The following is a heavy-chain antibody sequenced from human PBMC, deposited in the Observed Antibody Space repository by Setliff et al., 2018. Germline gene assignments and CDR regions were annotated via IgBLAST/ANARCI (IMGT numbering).Heavy chain of an antibody. CDR1: GFTFSSHG. CDR3: ARDGGINMVKTYYYGLDV. CDR2: ISNWGTTI. Sequence: PGGSLRLSCAVSGFTFSSHGMNWVRRAPGKGLEWVAYISNWGTTIYYADSVKGRFTISRDNAKNSLFLQMNSLRTEDMGIYYCARDGGINMVKTYYYGLDVWGQGTTVTVSS. D-gene: IGHD3-10*01. J-gene: IGHJ6*02. V-gene: IGHV3-48*03.